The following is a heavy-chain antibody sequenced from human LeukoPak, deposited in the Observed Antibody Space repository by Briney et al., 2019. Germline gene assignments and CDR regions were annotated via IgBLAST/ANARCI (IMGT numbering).Heavy chain of an antibody. CDR2: KSYDGSNK. J-gene: IGHJ2*01. V-gene: IGHV3-30*18. D-gene: IGHD6-13*01. Sequence: PGRSLRLSCAASGFTFRSYDMHWVRQAPGKGLQWVAVKSYDGSNKYHTDSVKGRFTISRDNSKNTLYLQMNSLRAEDTAVYYCAKDSEIAAAGSYWYFDLWGRGTLVTVSS. CDR3: AKDSEIAAAGSYWYFDL. CDR1: GFTFRSYD.